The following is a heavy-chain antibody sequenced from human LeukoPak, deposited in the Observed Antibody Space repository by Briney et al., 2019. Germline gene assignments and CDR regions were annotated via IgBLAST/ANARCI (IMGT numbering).Heavy chain of an antibody. V-gene: IGHV1-18*01. D-gene: IGHD1-26*01. J-gene: IGHJ4*02. Sequence: ASVKASRKASGYTFTTSYIYWVRQAPGQGLEWMGWVSAYNGKTSYAQRFQGRVTMTTDSSTSTAYMDLASLRSDDTAVYYCARGGTFYPSIDYWGQGTLVTVSS. CDR1: GYTFTTSY. CDR3: ARGGTFYPSIDY. CDR2: VSAYNGKT.